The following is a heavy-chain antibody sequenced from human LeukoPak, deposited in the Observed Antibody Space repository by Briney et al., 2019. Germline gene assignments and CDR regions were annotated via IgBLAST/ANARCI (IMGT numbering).Heavy chain of an antibody. D-gene: IGHD3-22*01. CDR2: IYPGDSDT. CDR3: AREYYDSSGYAFDI. V-gene: IGHV5-51*01. Sequence: GESLKISCKGSGYSFTSYWIGWVRQMPGKGLECMGIIYPGDSDTRYSPSFQGQVTISADTSISTAYMELRSLRSDDTAVYYCAREYYDSSGYAFDIWGQGTMVTVSS. CDR1: GYSFTSYW. J-gene: IGHJ3*02.